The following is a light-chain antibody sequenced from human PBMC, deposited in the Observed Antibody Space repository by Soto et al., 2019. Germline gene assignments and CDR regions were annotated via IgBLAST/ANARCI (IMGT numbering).Light chain of an antibody. J-gene: IGKJ3*01. V-gene: IGKV1-39*01. CDR3: QQSYSFPFT. Sequence: DILMTQSPSSLSASVGDRVIITCRTSQSISTYLNWYQQKPGQAPILLIYTATSLEDGVLEDGVPSRFSGSGAATEFTLTSTSLQPQDVATYYCQQSYSFPFTFGPVTTVDI. CDR1: QSISTY. CDR2: TAT.